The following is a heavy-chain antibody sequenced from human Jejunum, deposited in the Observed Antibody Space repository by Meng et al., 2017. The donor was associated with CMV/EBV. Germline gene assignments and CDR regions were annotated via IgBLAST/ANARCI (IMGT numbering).Heavy chain of an antibody. CDR3: VRETDMTVGPHFDY. CDR1: RGSLSFYY. CDR2: IFTTGST. J-gene: IGHJ4*02. V-gene: IGHV4-4*07. D-gene: IGHD3-22*01. Sequence: QVRRQESGAGLLKPSETLSLTCTVSRGSLSFYYWSWIRKPAGKGLEWIGRIFTTGSTNYHPSLKSRVTMSVDTSKNQISLRLTSVTAADTAIYYCVRETDMTVGPHFDYWGQGALVTVSS.